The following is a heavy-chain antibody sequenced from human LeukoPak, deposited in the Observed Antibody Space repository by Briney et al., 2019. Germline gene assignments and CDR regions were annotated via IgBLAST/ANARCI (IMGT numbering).Heavy chain of an antibody. CDR1: GGTFSSHA. D-gene: IGHD2-2*01. CDR3: ARDVRQLLSEPPFDP. Sequence: GASVKVSCKASGGTFSSHAMSWVRQAPGQGLEWMGGIIPILDITNYAQKFQGRVTITADKSTGTAYMELSSLRSEDTAVYYCARDVRQLLSEPPFDPWGQGTLVTVSS. V-gene: IGHV1-69*04. J-gene: IGHJ5*02. CDR2: IIPILDIT.